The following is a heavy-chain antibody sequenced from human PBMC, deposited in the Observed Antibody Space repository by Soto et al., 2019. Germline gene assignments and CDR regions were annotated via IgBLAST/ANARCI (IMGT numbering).Heavy chain of an antibody. CDR2: IYTSGST. J-gene: IGHJ3*02. V-gene: IGHV4-4*07. CDR1: GGSISSYY. Sequence: ASETLSLTCTVSGGSISSYYWIWIRQPAGKGLEWIGRIYTSGSTNYNPSLKSRVTMSVDTSKNQFSLKLSSVTAADTAVYYCARDIGTAMVSDAFDIWGQGTMVTVSS. D-gene: IGHD5-18*01. CDR3: ARDIGTAMVSDAFDI.